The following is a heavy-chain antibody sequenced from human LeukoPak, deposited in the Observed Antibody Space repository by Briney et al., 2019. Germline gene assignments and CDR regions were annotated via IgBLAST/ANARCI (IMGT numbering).Heavy chain of an antibody. CDR3: AREADFDSSVPREYY. CDR2: INHSGST. J-gene: IGHJ4*02. D-gene: IGHD3-22*01. CDR1: GGSISSYY. Sequence: SETLSLTCTVSGGSISSYYWSWIRQPPGKGLEWIGEINHSGSTNYNPSLKSRVTISVDTSKNQFSLKLSSVTAADTAVYYCAREADFDSSVPREYYWGQGTLVTVSS. V-gene: IGHV4-34*01.